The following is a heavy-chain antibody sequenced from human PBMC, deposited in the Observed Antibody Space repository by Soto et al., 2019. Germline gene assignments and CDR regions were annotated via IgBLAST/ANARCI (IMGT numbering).Heavy chain of an antibody. Sequence: GGSLRLSCAASGFTFSSYTMSWVRQAPGKGLAWLSYIYSSGSPTYYADSVKGRFTISRDNDKSILYLQMSSLRDEDTAVYFCARGGALRRTPMDNWGQGTLVTVSS. CDR3: ARGGALRRTPMDN. CDR1: GFTFSSYT. J-gene: IGHJ4*02. D-gene: IGHD4-17*01. CDR2: IYSSGSPT. V-gene: IGHV3-48*02.